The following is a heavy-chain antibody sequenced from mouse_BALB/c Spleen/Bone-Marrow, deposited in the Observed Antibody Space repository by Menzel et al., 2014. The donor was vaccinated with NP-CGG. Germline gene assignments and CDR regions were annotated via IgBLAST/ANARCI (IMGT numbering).Heavy chain of an antibody. D-gene: IGHD2-1*01. Sequence: VQLQQSGAELARPGASVKMSCRASGYTFTTYTMHWVEQRPGQGLEWIGHINPSSGYTYYNQKFKDKATLTADKSSSAAYLQLSSLTSEDSAVYYCARVYGNYDAMDYWGQGTSVTVSS. J-gene: IGHJ4*01. CDR2: INPSSGYT. V-gene: IGHV1-4*01. CDR3: ARVYGNYDAMDY. CDR1: GYTFTTYT.